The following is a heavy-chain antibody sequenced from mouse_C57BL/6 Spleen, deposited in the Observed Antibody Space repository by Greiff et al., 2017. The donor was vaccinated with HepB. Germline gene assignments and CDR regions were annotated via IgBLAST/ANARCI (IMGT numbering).Heavy chain of an antibody. CDR3: ARGEDYDDAMDY. V-gene: IGHV1-52*01. CDR2: IDPSDSET. J-gene: IGHJ4*01. D-gene: IGHD2-4*01. Sequence: QVQLKQPGAELVRPGSSVKLSCKASGYTFTSYWMHWVKQRPIQGLEWIGNIDPSDSETHYNQKFKDKATLTVDKSSSTAYMQLSSLTSEDSAVYYCARGEDYDDAMDYWGQGTSVTVSS. CDR1: GYTFTSYW.